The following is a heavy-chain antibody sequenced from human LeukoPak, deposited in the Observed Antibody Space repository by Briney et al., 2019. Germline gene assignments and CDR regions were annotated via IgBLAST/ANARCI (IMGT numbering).Heavy chain of an antibody. CDR3: ARVKYDYDSSRFDP. J-gene: IGHJ5*02. V-gene: IGHV4-34*01. CDR2: INHSGST. Sequence: SETLSLTCAVYGGSFSGYYWSWIRQPPGKGLEWIGEINHSGSTNYNPSLKSRVTISVDRSKNQFSLKLTSVTAADTVVYYCARVKYDYDSSRFDPWGQGTLVTVSS. D-gene: IGHD3-22*01. CDR1: GGSFSGYY.